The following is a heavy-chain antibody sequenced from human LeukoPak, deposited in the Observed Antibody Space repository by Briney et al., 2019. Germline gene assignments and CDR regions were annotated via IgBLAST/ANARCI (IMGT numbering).Heavy chain of an antibody. Sequence: PSETLSLTCTVSGGSISSCYWSWIRQPPGKGLEWIGYVYYSGSTNYNPSLTSRVAISVDTSKNQFSLKLSSVTAADTAVYYCARELLWFGDPAGAFDIWGQGTMVTVSS. D-gene: IGHD3-10*01. CDR3: ARELLWFGDPAGAFDI. CDR2: VYYSGST. V-gene: IGHV4-59*01. CDR1: GGSISSCY. J-gene: IGHJ3*02.